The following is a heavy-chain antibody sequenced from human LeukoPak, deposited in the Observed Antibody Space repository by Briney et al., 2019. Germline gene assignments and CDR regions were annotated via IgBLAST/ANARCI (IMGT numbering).Heavy chain of an antibody. CDR1: GFTFSSYG. V-gene: IGHV3-48*03. CDR2: ISSSGSTI. CDR3: ARGADGVSSNSRGWFDP. Sequence: GGSLRLSCAASGFTFSSYGMNWVRQAPGKGLEWVSYISSSGSTIYYADSVKGRFTISRDNARNSLYLQMNTLRAEDTAVYSCARGADGVSSNSRGWFDPWGQGTLVTVSS. J-gene: IGHJ5*02. D-gene: IGHD2-15*01.